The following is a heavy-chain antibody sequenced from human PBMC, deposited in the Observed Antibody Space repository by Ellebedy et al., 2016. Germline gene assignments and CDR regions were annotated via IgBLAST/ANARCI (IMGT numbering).Heavy chain of an antibody. CDR1: GFTFSSYA. J-gene: IGHJ4*02. D-gene: IGHD3-22*01. CDR3: AKTRGDYYDSSGYLNFEYYFDY. CDR2: ISYDGSNK. Sequence: GESLKISXAASGFTFSSYAMHWVRQAPGKGLEWVAVISYDGSNKYYADSVKGRFTISRANSKNTLYLQMNSLRAEDTAVYYCAKTRGDYYDSSGYLNFEYYFDYWGQGTLVTVSS. V-gene: IGHV3-30-3*02.